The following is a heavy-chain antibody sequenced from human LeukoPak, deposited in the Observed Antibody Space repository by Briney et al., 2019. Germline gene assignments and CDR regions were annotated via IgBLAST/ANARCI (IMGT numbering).Heavy chain of an antibody. Sequence: ASVKVSCKASGYTFTSYGISWVRQAPGQGLEWMGWISAYNGNTNYAQKLQGRVTMTTDTSTSTAYMELRSLRSDDTAVYYCARQYYYDSSGYYSDYWGQGTLVTVSS. CDR1: GYTFTSYG. CDR3: ARQYYYDSSGYYSDY. V-gene: IGHV1-18*01. D-gene: IGHD3-22*01. CDR2: ISAYNGNT. J-gene: IGHJ4*02.